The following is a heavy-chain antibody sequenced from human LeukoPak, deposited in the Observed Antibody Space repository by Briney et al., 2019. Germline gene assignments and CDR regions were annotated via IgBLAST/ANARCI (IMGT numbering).Heavy chain of an antibody. CDR1: GFTFSSYA. CDR3: ARDLPYCSSTSCSYYYYYMDV. J-gene: IGHJ6*03. V-gene: IGHV3-30-3*01. D-gene: IGHD2-2*01. CDR2: ISYDGSNK. Sequence: GGSLRLSCAASGFTFSSYAMHWVRQAPGKGLEWVAVISYDGSNKYYADSVKGRFTISRDNSKNTLYLQMNSLRAEDTAVYYCARDLPYCSSTSCSYYYYYMDVWGKGTTVTVSS.